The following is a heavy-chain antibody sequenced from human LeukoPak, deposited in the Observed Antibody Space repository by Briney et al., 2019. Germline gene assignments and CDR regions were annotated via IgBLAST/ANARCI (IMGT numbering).Heavy chain of an antibody. CDR1: GFTFSSYG. J-gene: IGHJ4*02. Sequence: GGSLRLSCAASGFTFSSYGMHWVRQAPGKGLEWVAFIQFDGSHIFYTDSVRGRFTISRDNSKNTLYLQMSSLRAEDTAVFYCAKRSAQHLSSKFTYWGQGPRVTVPS. V-gene: IGHV3-30*02. D-gene: IGHD3-3*02. CDR2: IQFDGSHI. CDR3: AKRSAQHLSSKFTY.